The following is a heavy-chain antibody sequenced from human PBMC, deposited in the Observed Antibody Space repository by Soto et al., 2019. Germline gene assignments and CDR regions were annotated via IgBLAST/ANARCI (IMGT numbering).Heavy chain of an antibody. CDR2: IYYSGST. V-gene: IGHV4-61*01. CDR1: GGSVSSGSYY. CDR3: ARVSFGGTPYYDFWSGYYTNWFDP. Sequence: SETLSLTCTVSGGSVSSGSYYWSWIRQPPGKGLEWIGYIYYSGSTNYNPSLESRVTISVDTSKNQFSLKLSSVTAADTAVYYCARVSFGGTPYYDFWSGYYTNWFDPWGQGTLVTVSS. J-gene: IGHJ5*02. D-gene: IGHD3-3*01.